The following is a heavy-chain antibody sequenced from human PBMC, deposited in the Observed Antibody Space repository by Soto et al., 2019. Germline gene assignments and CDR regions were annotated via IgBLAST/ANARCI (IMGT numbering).Heavy chain of an antibody. CDR2: INHSGST. Sequence: SETLSLTCAVYGGSFSGYYWSWIRQPPGKGLEWIGEINHSGSTNYNPSLKSRVTISVDTSKNQFSLKLSSVTAADTAVYYCARGLIRRTIFGVAASTRRGYWGQGTLVTVSS. V-gene: IGHV4-34*01. D-gene: IGHD3-3*01. J-gene: IGHJ4*02. CDR3: ARGLIRRTIFGVAASTRRGY. CDR1: GGSFSGYY.